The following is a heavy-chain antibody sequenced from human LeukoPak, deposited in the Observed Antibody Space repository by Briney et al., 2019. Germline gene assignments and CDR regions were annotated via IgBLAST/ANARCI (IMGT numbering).Heavy chain of an antibody. CDR2: IYYSGST. J-gene: IGHJ6*02. CDR3: ARQENMFDGMDV. D-gene: IGHD3-10*02. CDR1: GGSISSYY. Sequence: SETLSLTCTVSGGSISSYYWSWIRQPPGKGLEWIGYIYYSGSTNYNPSLKSRDTISVDTSKNQFSLKLSSVTAADTAVYYCARQENMFDGMDVWGQGTTVTVSS. V-gene: IGHV4-59*08.